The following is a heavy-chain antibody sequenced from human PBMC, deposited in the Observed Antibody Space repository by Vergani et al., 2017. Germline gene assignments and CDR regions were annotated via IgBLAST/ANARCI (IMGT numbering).Heavy chain of an antibody. CDR2: TYYRYKWYN. CDR3: ARDSTGTLGVTAYSSSCDPYL. J-gene: IGHJ4*02. Sequence: QVQLQQSGPGLVKPSQTLSLTCAISGDSVSSNSAAWNWIRQSPSRGLEWLGRTYYRYKWYNDYAVSVKSRITINPDTSKDQFSLQLNSVTPGDTAVYYCARDSTGTLGVTAYSSSCDPYLWGQGTLVTVSS. CDR1: GDSVSSNSAA. V-gene: IGHV6-1*01. D-gene: IGHD6-13*01.